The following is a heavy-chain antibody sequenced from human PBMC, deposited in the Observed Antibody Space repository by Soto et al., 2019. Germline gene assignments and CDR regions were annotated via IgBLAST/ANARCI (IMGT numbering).Heavy chain of an antibody. CDR3: AKENGYSSSWFEFDY. CDR2: ISGSGGST. CDR1: GFTFGSYA. Sequence: EVQLLESGGGLVQPGVSLRRSCAASGFTFGSYAMSWVRQAPGKGLEWVSAISGSGGSTYYADSVKGRITISRDNSKNTLYLQMNSLRAEDTAVYYCAKENGYSSSWFEFDYWGQGTLVTVSS. D-gene: IGHD6-13*01. V-gene: IGHV3-23*01. J-gene: IGHJ4*02.